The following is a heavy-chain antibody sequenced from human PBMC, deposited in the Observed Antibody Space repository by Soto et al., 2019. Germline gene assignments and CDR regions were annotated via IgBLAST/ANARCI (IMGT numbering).Heavy chain of an antibody. CDR3: AKDDSSRYFDWFALNYYYYGMDV. D-gene: IGHD3-9*01. V-gene: IGHV3-30*18. J-gene: IGHJ6*02. Sequence: GGSLRLSCAASGFTFSSYGMHWVRQAPGKGLEWVAVISYDGSNKYYADSVKGRFTISRDNSKNTLYLQMNSLRAEDTAVYYCAKDDSSRYFDWFALNYYYYGMDVWGQGTTVTVSS. CDR2: ISYDGSNK. CDR1: GFTFSSYG.